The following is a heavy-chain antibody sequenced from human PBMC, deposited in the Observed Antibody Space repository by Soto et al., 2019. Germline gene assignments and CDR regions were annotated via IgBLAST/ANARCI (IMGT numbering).Heavy chain of an antibody. D-gene: IGHD6-19*01. CDR2: IYYSGST. CDR1: GGSISSYY. Sequence: SETLSLTCTVSGGSISSYYWSWIRQPPGKGLEWIGYIYYSGSTNYNPSLKSRVTISVDTSKNQFSLKLSSVTAADTAVYYCARHGLSRSGRGRDLEYYYYYYYMDVWGKGTTVTVSS. J-gene: IGHJ6*03. CDR3: ARHGLSRSGRGRDLEYYYYYYYMDV. V-gene: IGHV4-59*08.